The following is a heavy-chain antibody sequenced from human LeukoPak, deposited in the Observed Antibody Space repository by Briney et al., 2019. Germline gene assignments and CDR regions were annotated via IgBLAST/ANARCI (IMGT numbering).Heavy chain of an antibody. V-gene: IGHV4-59*01. CDR2: IYYSGST. CDR1: GGSISSYY. D-gene: IGHD5-18*01. J-gene: IGHJ4*02. CDR3: ARDRYSYGLFNY. Sequence: PSETLSLTCTVSGGSISSYYWSWIRQPPGKGLEWIGYIYYSGSTNYNPSLKSRVTISVDTSKNQFSLKLSSVTAADTAVYYCARDRYSYGLFNYGGQGTLVTVSS.